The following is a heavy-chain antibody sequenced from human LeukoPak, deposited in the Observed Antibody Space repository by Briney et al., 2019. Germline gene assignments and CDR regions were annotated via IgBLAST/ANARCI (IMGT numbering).Heavy chain of an antibody. Sequence: ASVKVSCKASGYTFTGYYMHWVRQAPGQGLEWMGWINPDSGGTIYAQNFQGRVTMTRNTSISTAYMELSSLRSEDTAVYYCARGLYDSSGSTAFDIWGQGTMVTVSS. CDR1: GYTFTGYY. V-gene: IGHV1-2*02. CDR3: ARGLYDSSGSTAFDI. D-gene: IGHD3-22*01. J-gene: IGHJ3*02. CDR2: INPDSGGT.